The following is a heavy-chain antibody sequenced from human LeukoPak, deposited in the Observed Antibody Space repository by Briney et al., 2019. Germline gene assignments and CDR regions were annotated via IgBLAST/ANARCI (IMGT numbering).Heavy chain of an antibody. CDR3: ARDHDNFFDY. J-gene: IGHJ4*02. V-gene: IGHV3-23*01. Sequence: GGSLRLSCAASGFTFSGYAMSWVPQPPGKGLEWVSAITTSVDNAYYVASVQGRFTMSQDNSKNTLYLQMNSLGADDTAVYYCARDHDNFFDYWGQGTLVSVS. CDR1: GFTFSGYA. D-gene: IGHD3-9*01. CDR2: ITTSVDNA.